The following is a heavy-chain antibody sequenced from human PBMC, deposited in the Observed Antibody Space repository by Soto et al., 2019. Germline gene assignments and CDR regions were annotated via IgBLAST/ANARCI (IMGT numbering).Heavy chain of an antibody. Sequence: QVQLVESGGGVVQPGRSLRLSCVASGFTFGVHAMHWVRQAPGKGLEWLTVMSYDGRQTYYTDSVRGRFTISRDDSKNTLYLEVSGLRPEDTAMYHCARSSYGSGSYKALDIWGQGTMVTDAS. D-gene: IGHD3-10*01. CDR2: MSYDGRQT. CDR3: ARSSYGSGSYKALDI. J-gene: IGHJ3*02. CDR1: GFTFGVHA. V-gene: IGHV3-30-3*01.